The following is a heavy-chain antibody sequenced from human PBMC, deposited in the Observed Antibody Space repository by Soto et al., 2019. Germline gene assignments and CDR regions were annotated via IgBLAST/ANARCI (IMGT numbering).Heavy chain of an antibody. Sequence: PSETLSLTCTVSGGSISSSSYYWVWIRQPPGKGLEWIGSIYHSGSTYYNPSLKSRVTISVDRSKNQFSLKLSSVTAADTAVYYCARDLYGMDVWGQGTTVTVSS. J-gene: IGHJ6*02. CDR2: IYHSGST. V-gene: IGHV4-39*07. CDR3: ARDLYGMDV. CDR1: GGSISSSSYY.